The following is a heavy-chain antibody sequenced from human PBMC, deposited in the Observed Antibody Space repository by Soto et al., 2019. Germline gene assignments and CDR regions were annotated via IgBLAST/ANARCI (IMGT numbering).Heavy chain of an antibody. J-gene: IGHJ4*02. CDR1: GFTFSSYG. Sequence: GLSLRLSCTASGFTFSSYGMHWVRQAPGKGLEWVAVISYDGSNKYYADSVKGRFTISRDNSKNTLYLQMNSLRAEDTAVYYCAKDGRGSFDYWGQGTLVTVSS. CDR2: ISYDGSNK. CDR3: AKDGRGSFDY. V-gene: IGHV3-30*18. D-gene: IGHD3-10*01.